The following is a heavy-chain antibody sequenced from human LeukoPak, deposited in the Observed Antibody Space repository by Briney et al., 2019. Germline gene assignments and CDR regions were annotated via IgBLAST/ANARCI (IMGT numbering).Heavy chain of an antibody. V-gene: IGHV4-38-2*01. J-gene: IGHJ4*02. CDR3: ARQGPYCGGDCSNYLDF. CDR2: IYHSGST. CDR1: GYSISSGFY. D-gene: IGHD2-21*01. Sequence: PSETLSHTCAVSGYSISSGFYWGWIRQPPGKGLEWIGSIYHSGSTYYNPPLKSRVTISVDMSKNQFSLKLSSVTAADTAMYYCARQGPYCGGDCSNYLDFWGQGTLVTVSS.